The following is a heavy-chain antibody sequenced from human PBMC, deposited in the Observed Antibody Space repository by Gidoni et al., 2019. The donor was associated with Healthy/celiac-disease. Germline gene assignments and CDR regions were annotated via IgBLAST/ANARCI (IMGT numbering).Heavy chain of an antibody. Sequence: EVQLVESGGGLVQPGGSLRLSCAASGFTFSSYWMSWVRQAPGKGLEWVANIKQDGSEKYYVDSVKGRFSISRDNAKNSLYLQMNSLRAEDTAVYYCARDDYGDYYLAWGQGTLVTVSS. V-gene: IGHV3-7*01. J-gene: IGHJ5*02. CDR3: ARDDYGDYYLA. D-gene: IGHD4-17*01. CDR1: GFTFSSYW. CDR2: IKQDGSEK.